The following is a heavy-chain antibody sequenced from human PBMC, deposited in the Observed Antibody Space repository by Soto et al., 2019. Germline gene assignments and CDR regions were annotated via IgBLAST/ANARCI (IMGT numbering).Heavy chain of an antibody. CDR3: ARWSEVAAMFDY. CDR1: GGSISSGDYY. D-gene: IGHD2-15*01. CDR2: IYYSGST. V-gene: IGHV4-30-4*01. J-gene: IGHJ4*02. Sequence: SETLSLTCTVSGGSISSGDYYWSWIRQPPGKGLEWIGYIYYSGSTYYNPSLKSRVTISVDTSKNQFSLKLSSVTAADTAVYYCARWSEVAAMFDYWGQGTLVTVSS.